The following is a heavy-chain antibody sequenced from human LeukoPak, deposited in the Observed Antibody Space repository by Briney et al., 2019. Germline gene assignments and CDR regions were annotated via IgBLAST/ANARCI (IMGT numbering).Heavy chain of an antibody. CDR1: GFTFSSYA. CDR3: ARGPSLLLWFGELPNDNWFDP. CDR2: IWYDGSNK. V-gene: IGHV3-33*08. Sequence: GRSLRLSCSASGFTFSSYAMHGVRQAPGKGLEWVAVIWYDGSNKYYADSVKGRFTISRDNSKNTLYLQMNSLRAEDTAVYYCARGPSLLLWFGELPNDNWFDPWGQGTLVTVSS. D-gene: IGHD3-10*01. J-gene: IGHJ5*02.